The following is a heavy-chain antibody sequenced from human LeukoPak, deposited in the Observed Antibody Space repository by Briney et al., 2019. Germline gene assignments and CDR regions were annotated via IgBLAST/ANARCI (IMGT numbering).Heavy chain of an antibody. CDR2: IKQDGSEK. D-gene: IGHD3-9*01. Sequence: PGGSLRLSWAASGFTFSSYWMSWVRQAPGKGLEWVANIKQDGSEKYYVDSVKGRFTISRDNAKNSLYLQMNSLRAEDTAVYYCARDYPPRRYFDWLSQYYFDYWGQGTLVTVSS. CDR1: GFTFSSYW. V-gene: IGHV3-7*01. CDR3: ARDYPPRRYFDWLSQYYFDY. J-gene: IGHJ4*02.